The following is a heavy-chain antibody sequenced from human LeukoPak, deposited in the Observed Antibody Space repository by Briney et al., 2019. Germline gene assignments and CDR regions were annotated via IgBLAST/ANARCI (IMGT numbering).Heavy chain of an antibody. CDR3: ARGGDAYYFAY. V-gene: IGHV4-61*08. D-gene: IGHD5-24*01. Sequence: SETLSLSCTVSSGSIRSGDYYWSWIRQPPGKGLEWIGYVYNSVSTNYNPLYQSRVTISIETSKNQFPLKLSSVTAADTAMYYCARGGDAYYFAYWGQVALVTVSS. CDR2: VYNSVST. CDR1: SGSIRSGDYY. J-gene: IGHJ4*02.